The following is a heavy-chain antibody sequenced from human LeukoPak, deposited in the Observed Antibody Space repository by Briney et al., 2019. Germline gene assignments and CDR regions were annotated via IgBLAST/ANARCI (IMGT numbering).Heavy chain of an antibody. V-gene: IGHV3-23*01. CDR1: GFTFSSYA. CDR2: ISGSGGST. CDR3: ARGLAARRGAFDI. J-gene: IGHJ3*02. D-gene: IGHD6-6*01. Sequence: GSLRLSCAASGFTFSSYAMSWVRQAPGKGLEWVSAISGSGGSTYYADSVKGRFTISRDNSKNTLYLQMNSLRAEDTAVYYCARGLAARRGAFDIWGQGTMVTVSS.